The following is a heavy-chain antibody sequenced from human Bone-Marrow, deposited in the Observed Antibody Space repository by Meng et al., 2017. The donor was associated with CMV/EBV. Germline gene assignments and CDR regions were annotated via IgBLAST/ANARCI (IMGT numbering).Heavy chain of an antibody. D-gene: IGHD2-2*01. CDR3: AREGYCSSTSCYGHAFDI. J-gene: IGHJ3*02. Sequence: SVKVSCKASGGTFSSYAISWVRQAPGQGLEGMGGIIPIFGTANYAQKFQGRVTITTDESTSTAYMELSSLRSEDTAVYYCAREGYCSSTSCYGHAFDIWGQGTMVTVSS. CDR2: IIPIFGTA. CDR1: GGTFSSYA. V-gene: IGHV1-69*05.